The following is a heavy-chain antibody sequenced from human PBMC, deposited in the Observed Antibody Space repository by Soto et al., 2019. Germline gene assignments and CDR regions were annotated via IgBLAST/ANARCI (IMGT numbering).Heavy chain of an antibody. V-gene: IGHV4-34*01. D-gene: IGHD6-19*01. CDR2: INHSGST. Sequence: SETLSLTCAVYGGSFSGYYWSWIRQPPGKGLEWIGEINHSGSTNYNPSLKSRVTISVDTSKNQFSLKLSSVTAADTAVYYCARAPEVRSIAVADKYYYYYGMDVWGQGTTVTVSS. CDR1: GGSFSGYY. J-gene: IGHJ6*02. CDR3: ARAPEVRSIAVADKYYYYYGMDV.